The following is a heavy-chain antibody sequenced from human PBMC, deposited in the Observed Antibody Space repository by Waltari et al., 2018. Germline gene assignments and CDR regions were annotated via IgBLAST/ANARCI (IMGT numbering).Heavy chain of an antibody. CDR1: GFTFSSYW. CDR3: ARVIPVGATGVY. CDR2: INSDGSST. J-gene: IGHJ4*02. D-gene: IGHD1-26*01. Sequence: EVQLVESGGGVVQPGGSLRLSCAASGFTFSSYWMPWVRQAPGKGLVWVSRINSDGSSTSYADSVKGRFTISRDNAKNTLYLQMNSLRAEDTAVYYCARVIPVGATGVYWGQGTLVTVSS. V-gene: IGHV3-74*01.